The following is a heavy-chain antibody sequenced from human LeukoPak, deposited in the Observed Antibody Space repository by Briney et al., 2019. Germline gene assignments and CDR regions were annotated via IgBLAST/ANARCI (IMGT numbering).Heavy chain of an antibody. CDR1: GYTFTGYY. V-gene: IGHV1-2*06. J-gene: IGHJ5*02. D-gene: IGHD2-15*01. CDR2: INPNSGGT. Sequence: ASVKASCKASGYTFTGYYMHWVRQAPGQGLEWMGRINPNSGGTNYAQKFQGRVTMTRDTSISTAYMELSRLRSDDTAVYYCATVVVVAAKGFDPFDPWGQGTLVTVSS. CDR3: ATVVVVAAKGFDPFDP.